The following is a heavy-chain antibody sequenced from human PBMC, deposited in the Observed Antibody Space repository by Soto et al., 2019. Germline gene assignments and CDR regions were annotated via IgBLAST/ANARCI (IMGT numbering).Heavy chain of an antibody. CDR2: IFYSGTT. J-gene: IGHJ6*02. CDR1: GDSISSADYY. CDR3: ARDFWVEPELYYYGTDV. D-gene: IGHD1-1*01. Sequence: TLSLTCTVSGDSISSADYYWGCIGQTPGRRREWIGHIFYSGTTYYNPSLKSRLTIPVDTSKNHSSLRLTSVTAADTAVYYCARDFWVEPELYYYGTDVWGQGTMVTVSS. V-gene: IGHV4-30-4*01.